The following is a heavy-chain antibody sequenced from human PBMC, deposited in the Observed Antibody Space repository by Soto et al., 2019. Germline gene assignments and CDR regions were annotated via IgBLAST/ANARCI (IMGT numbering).Heavy chain of an antibody. J-gene: IGHJ5*02. CDR2: IDHSGYT. CDR1: GASFSGYY. CDR3: ARVRDWFDP. V-gene: IGHV4-34*01. Sequence: PSETLSLTCAVYGASFSGYYWNWIRQPPGKGLEWIGEIDHSGYTNYNPSLKCRVTISVDTSKNQFSLRLTSVTAADTAVYYCARVRDWFDPWGQGTLVTVSS. D-gene: IGHD3-3*01.